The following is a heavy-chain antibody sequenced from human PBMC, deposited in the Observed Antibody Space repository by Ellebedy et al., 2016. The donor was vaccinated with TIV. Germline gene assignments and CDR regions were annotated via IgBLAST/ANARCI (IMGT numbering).Heavy chain of an antibody. CDR2: IWYDESNK. Sequence: GESLKISCAASRFTFSNSGMHCVRQAPGKGLEWVALIWYDESNKYYADSVKGRFTISRDNSKNTLYLQMSSLRPEDTAVYFCAKVPVGFCSTPNCFYFDYWGQGTLLTVSS. V-gene: IGHV3-30*02. J-gene: IGHJ4*02. CDR3: AKVPVGFCSTPNCFYFDY. D-gene: IGHD2-2*01. CDR1: RFTFSNSG.